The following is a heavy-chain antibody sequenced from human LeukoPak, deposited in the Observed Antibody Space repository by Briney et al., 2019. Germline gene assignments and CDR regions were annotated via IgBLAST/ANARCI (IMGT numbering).Heavy chain of an antibody. D-gene: IGHD1-26*01. CDR3: ARPHSGTYQWGFDS. CDR1: GFTVSSNY. Sequence: PGGSLRLSCAASGFTVSSNYMSWVRQAPGKGLEWVSVIYSGGSTYYADSVKGRFTISRDNSRNTVSLQMNSLRAEDTAVYYCARPHSGTYQWGFDSRGQGTLVTVSS. V-gene: IGHV3-66*04. J-gene: IGHJ3*02. CDR2: IYSGGST.